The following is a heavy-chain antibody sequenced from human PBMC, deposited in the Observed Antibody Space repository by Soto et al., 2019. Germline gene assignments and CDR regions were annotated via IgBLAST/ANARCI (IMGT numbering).Heavy chain of an antibody. Sequence: GGTLRLSRAASGFTFSSSAMSWVRQAPGKGLEWVSAISGSGCSTYYADSVKGRFTISRDNSKNTLYLQMNRLRAEDTAVYYCAKDPVIVGATMGYFDYWGQGTLVTVSS. CDR3: AKDPVIVGATMGYFDY. V-gene: IGHV3-23*01. CDR2: ISGSGCST. D-gene: IGHD1-26*01. CDR1: GFTFSSSA. J-gene: IGHJ4*02.